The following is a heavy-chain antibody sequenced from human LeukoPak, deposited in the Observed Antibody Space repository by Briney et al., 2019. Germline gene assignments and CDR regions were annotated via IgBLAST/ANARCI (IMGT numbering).Heavy chain of an antibody. J-gene: IGHJ4*02. CDR2: IFPGGST. CDR3: ARHGSIMWIGELSPPYYFDY. D-gene: IGHD3-10*01. V-gene: IGHV4-4*07. Sequence: SETLSLTCTVSGGSISSYYWSWIRQPAGKGLEWIGRIFPGGSTNYNPSLKSRVTMSVDTSKNQFSLKLSSVTAADTAVYYCARHGSIMWIGELSPPYYFDYWGQGTLVTVSS. CDR1: GGSISSYY.